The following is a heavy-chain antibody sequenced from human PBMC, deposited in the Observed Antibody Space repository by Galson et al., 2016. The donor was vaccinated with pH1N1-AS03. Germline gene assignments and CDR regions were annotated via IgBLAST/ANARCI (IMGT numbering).Heavy chain of an antibody. CDR1: GFSFSESW. J-gene: IGHJ4*02. V-gene: IGHV3-7*01. CDR3: VRVAYVDEGFDS. Sequence: SLRLSCATSGFSFSESWMNWVRQAPGKGLEWVAIIHKDGSGKHYLDSVKGRFTISRDNAKNSIYLQMDTLRVEDTAVYYCVRVAYVDEGFDSWGQGTLVTVSS. D-gene: IGHD2-21*01. CDR2: IHKDGSGK.